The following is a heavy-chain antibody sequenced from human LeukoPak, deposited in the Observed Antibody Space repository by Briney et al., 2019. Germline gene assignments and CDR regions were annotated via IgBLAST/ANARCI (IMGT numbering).Heavy chain of an antibody. V-gene: IGHV4-31*03. D-gene: IGHD3-9*01. CDR1: TGSISSGGDY. CDR3: ASRNDILTGYVFDF. CDR2: IYYSGST. Sequence: KPSETLSLTCTVSTGSISSGGDYWSWIRQHPGKGLEWIGYIYYSGSTYYNPPLKSRVAISVDTSKNQFFLKLSSVTAADTAVYYCASRNDILTGYVFDFWGQGTLVTVSS. J-gene: IGHJ4*02.